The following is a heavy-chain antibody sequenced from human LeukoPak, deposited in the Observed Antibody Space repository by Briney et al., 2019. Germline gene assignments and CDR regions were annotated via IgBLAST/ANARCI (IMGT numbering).Heavy chain of an antibody. D-gene: IGHD3-22*01. V-gene: IGHV4-59*01. CDR1: GGSISSYY. J-gene: IGHJ1*01. CDR2: IYYSGST. CDR3: AKDVQYYDSSGYYFQYFQH. Sequence: SETLSLTCTVSGGSISSYYWSWIRQPPGKGLEWIGYIYYSGSTNYNPSLKSRVTISVDTSKNRFSLKLSSVTAADTAVYYCAKDVQYYDSSGYYFQYFQHWGQGTLVTVSS.